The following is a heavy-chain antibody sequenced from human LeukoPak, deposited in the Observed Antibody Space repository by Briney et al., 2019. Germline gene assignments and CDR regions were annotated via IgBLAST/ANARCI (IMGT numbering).Heavy chain of an antibody. V-gene: IGHV4-61*02. D-gene: IGHD1-7*01. CDR3: ARSDRGWNYLGQQGYFDY. CDR1: GGSISSGSYY. CDR2: IYTSGST. Sequence: SQTLSLTCTVSGGSISSGSYYWSWIRQPAGKGLEWIGRIYTSGSTNYNPSLKSRVTISVDTSKNQFSLKLSSVTAADTAVYYCARSDRGWNYLGQQGYFDYWGQGTLVTVSS. J-gene: IGHJ4*02.